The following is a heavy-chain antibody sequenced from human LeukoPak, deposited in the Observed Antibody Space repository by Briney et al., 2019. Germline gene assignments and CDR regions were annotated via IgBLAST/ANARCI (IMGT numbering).Heavy chain of an antibody. V-gene: IGHV4-4*07. CDR3: ARDSSGSTSSLPGTNWFNP. J-gene: IGHJ5*02. CDR2: IYTIGRL. D-gene: IGHD6-6*01. CDR1: GGSITGYY. Sequence: KTSETLSLTCTVSGGSITGYYWSWIRQPAGKGLEWIGRIYTIGRLNYNPSLESRVTVSADTSKNQFSLKLNSVTAADTAVYYCARDSSGSTSSLPGTNWFNPWGQGTLVTVSS.